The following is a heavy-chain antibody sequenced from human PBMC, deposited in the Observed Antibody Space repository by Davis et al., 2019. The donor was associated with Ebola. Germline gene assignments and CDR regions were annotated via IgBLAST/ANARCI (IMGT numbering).Heavy chain of an antibody. Sequence: SETLSLTCTVSGGSISSYYWSWIRQPPGKGLEWIGYIYYSGSTYYNPSLKSRVTISVDTSKNQFSLKLSSVTAADTAVYYCARGGAGSGGDVWDQGTTVTVSS. CDR3: ARGGAGSGGDV. CDR2: IYYSGST. D-gene: IGHD3-10*01. V-gene: IGHV4-59*04. CDR1: GGSISSYY. J-gene: IGHJ6*02.